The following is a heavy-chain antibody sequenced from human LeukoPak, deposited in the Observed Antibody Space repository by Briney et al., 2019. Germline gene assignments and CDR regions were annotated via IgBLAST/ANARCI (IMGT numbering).Heavy chain of an antibody. CDR1: GGSISSGTYY. CDR2: IYTSGST. Sequence: SETLSLTCTVSGGSISSGTYYWSWIRRPAGKGLEWIGHIYTSGSTNYKPSLKSRVTISVDTSKNQFSLKLSSVTAADTAVYYCARTYCSSTSCYRDGFDIWGQGTMVTVSS. CDR3: ARTYCSSTSCYRDGFDI. V-gene: IGHV4-61*09. J-gene: IGHJ3*02. D-gene: IGHD2-2*02.